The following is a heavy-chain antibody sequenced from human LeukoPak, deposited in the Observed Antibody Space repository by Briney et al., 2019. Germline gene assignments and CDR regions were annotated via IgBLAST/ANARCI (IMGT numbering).Heavy chain of an antibody. V-gene: IGHV4-34*01. CDR2: INHSGST. CDR3: ARGRNWGETFDY. Sequence: PSETLSLTCAVYGGSFRGYYWNWLRQPPGKGLEWIGEINHSGSTNYNPSLKSRVTISLDTSKNQFSLKLSSVTAADTAVYYCARGRNWGETFDYWGQGTLVTVSS. CDR1: GGSFRGYY. D-gene: IGHD7-27*01. J-gene: IGHJ4*02.